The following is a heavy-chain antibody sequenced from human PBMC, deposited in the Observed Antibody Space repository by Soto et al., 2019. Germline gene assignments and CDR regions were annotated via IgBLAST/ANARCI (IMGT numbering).Heavy chain of an antibody. Sequence: GGSLRLSCAASGFTFSSYAMSWVRQAPGKGLEWVSAISGSGGSTYYADSVKGRFTISRDNSKNTLYLQMNSLRAEDTAVYYCAGYDSSGYSAFLFDYWGQGTLVTVSS. CDR3: AGYDSSGYSAFLFDY. D-gene: IGHD3-22*01. CDR1: GFTFSSYA. CDR2: ISGSGGST. J-gene: IGHJ4*02. V-gene: IGHV3-23*01.